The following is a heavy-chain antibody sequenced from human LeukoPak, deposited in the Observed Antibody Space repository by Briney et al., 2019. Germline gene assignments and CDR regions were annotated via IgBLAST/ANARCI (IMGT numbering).Heavy chain of an antibody. Sequence: PWGALGLSCGAPGFTLSSFYMNWVRPAPGKGAGWGSFITSSSSYINYADSVKGRFTISRDNAKNSVYLQMNSLRAEDTAVYYCARVWRDGYSGYGGFTWGQGTLVTVSS. V-gene: IGHV3-21*06. CDR3: ARVWRDGYSGYGGFT. CDR1: GFTLSSFY. CDR2: ITSSSSYI. D-gene: IGHD5-12*01. J-gene: IGHJ4*02.